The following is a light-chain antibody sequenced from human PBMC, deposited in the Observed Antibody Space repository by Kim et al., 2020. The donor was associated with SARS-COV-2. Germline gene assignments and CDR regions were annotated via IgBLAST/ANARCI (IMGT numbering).Light chain of an antibody. V-gene: IGLV6-57*01. CDR1: SGSIASKY. CDR2: EDN. CDR3: QSYDSSNVV. Sequence: GKTVTISCARSSGSIASKYVQWYQQRPGSSPTTVIYEDNQRPSGVPDRFAGSIDSSSNSASLTISGLKTEDEADYYCQSYDSSNVVFGGGTKLTVL. J-gene: IGLJ2*01.